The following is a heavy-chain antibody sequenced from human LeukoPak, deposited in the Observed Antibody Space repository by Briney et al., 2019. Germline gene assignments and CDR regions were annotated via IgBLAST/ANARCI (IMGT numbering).Heavy chain of an antibody. J-gene: IGHJ4*02. V-gene: IGHV1-69*05. Sequence: ASVKVSCKASGGTFSSYAISWVRQAPGQGLEWMGGIIPIFGTANYAQKFQGRVTITTDESTSTAYMELSSLRSEDTAVYYCAREPQDCSSTSCPFDYWGQGTLVTVSS. D-gene: IGHD2-2*01. CDR1: GGTFSSYA. CDR3: AREPQDCSSTSCPFDY. CDR2: IIPIFGTA.